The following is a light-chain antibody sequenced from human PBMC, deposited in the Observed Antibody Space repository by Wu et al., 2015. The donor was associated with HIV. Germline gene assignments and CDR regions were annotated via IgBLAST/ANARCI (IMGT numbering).Light chain of an antibody. CDR3: QQRANWLT. CDR1: EDVRNY. V-gene: IGKV3-11*01. Sequence: EVVLTQSPATLSLSPGERATLSCRASEDVRNYLAWYQQNPGQAPRLLIYDASSRATGIPARFSGSGSGTDFTLTITSLEPEDFAVYYCQQRANWLTFGGGTTV. CDR2: DAS. J-gene: IGKJ4*01.